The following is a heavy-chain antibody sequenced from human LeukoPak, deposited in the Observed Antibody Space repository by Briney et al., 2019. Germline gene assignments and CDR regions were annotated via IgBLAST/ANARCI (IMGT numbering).Heavy chain of an antibody. V-gene: IGHV3-48*03. J-gene: IGHJ6*04. D-gene: IGHD3-10*02. CDR3: AELGITMIGGV. CDR2: ISSSGSTI. CDR1: GFTFSSYE. Sequence: PGGSLRLSCAASGFTFSSYEMNWVRQAPGKGLEWVSYISSSGSTIYYADSVKGRFTISRDNAKNPLYLQMNSLRAEDTAVYYCAELGITMIGGVWGKGTTVTASS.